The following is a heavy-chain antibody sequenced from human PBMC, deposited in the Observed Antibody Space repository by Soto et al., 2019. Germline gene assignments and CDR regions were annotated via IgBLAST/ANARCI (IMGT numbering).Heavy chain of an antibody. CDR2: IYHNGSP. Sequence: SETLSLTCAVSGVSISSGAYSWTWIRQPPGKGLEWIGYIYHNGSPYYNPSLKSRVSISLDRSKNQFSLMLSSVTAADTAVYFCAKDLRGGGGYFGIDVWGQGTTVTVSS. V-gene: IGHV4-30-2*01. CDR1: GVSISSGAYS. CDR3: AKDLRGGGGYFGIDV. D-gene: IGHD3-16*01. J-gene: IGHJ6*02.